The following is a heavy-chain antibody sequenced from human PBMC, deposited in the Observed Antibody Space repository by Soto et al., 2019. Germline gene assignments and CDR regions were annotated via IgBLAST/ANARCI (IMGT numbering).Heavy chain of an antibody. D-gene: IGHD3-10*01. CDR1: GFTFSSYA. CDR2: ISYDGSNK. Sequence: GGSLRLSCAASGFTFSSYAMHWVRQAPGKGLEWVAVISYDGSNKYYADSVKGRFTISRDNSKNTLYLQMNILRADDTAVYYCARGDTMVRGVIIPYYYGMDVWGQGPTVTVSS. V-gene: IGHV3-30-3*01. J-gene: IGHJ6*02. CDR3: ARGDTMVRGVIIPYYYGMDV.